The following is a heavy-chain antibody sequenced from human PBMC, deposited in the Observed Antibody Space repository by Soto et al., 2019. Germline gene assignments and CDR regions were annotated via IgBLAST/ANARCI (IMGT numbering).Heavy chain of an antibody. D-gene: IGHD3-3*01. J-gene: IGHJ3*02. V-gene: IGHV3-30*18. Sequence: GGSLRLSCAASGFTFSSYGMHWVRQAPGKGLEWVAVISYDGSNKYYADSVKGRFTISRDNSKNTLYLQMNSLRAEDTAVYYCAKATPMIFGVVKDAFYIWGQGTMVTVSS. CDR3: AKATPMIFGVVKDAFYI. CDR2: ISYDGSNK. CDR1: GFTFSSYG.